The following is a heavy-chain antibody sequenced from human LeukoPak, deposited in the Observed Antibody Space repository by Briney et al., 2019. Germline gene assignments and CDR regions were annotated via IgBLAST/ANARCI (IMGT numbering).Heavy chain of an antibody. D-gene: IGHD4-17*01. CDR3: ATVADFGDYYFDY. CDR1: GLNVSRNY. V-gene: IGHV3-53*01. Sequence: PGGSPRLSCASSGLNVSRNYMSWVRQAPGKGPQWVSVIYAVYSGATIHYADTVKGRFTISRDNSKNTLFLQMDSLRAKDTAVYYCATVADFGDYYFDYWGQGTLVTVSS. CDR2: IYAVYSGATI. J-gene: IGHJ4*02.